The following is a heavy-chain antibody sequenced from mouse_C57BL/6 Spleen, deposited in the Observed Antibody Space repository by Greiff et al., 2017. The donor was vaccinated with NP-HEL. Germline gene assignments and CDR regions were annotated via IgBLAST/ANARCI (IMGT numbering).Heavy chain of an antibody. D-gene: IGHD2-4*01. J-gene: IGHJ4*01. CDR3: ARSDYDGDAMDY. Sequence: VKLQQPGAELVKPGASVKLSCKASGYTFTSYWMHWVKQRPGQGLEWIGMIHPNSGSTNYNEKFKSKATLTVDKSSSTAYMQLSSLTSEDSAVYYCARSDYDGDAMDYWGQGTSVTVSS. V-gene: IGHV1-64*01. CDR1: GYTFTSYW. CDR2: IHPNSGST.